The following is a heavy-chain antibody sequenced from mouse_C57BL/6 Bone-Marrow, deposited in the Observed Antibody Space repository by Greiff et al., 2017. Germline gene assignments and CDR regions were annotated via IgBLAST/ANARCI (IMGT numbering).Heavy chain of an antibody. J-gene: IGHJ2*01. Sequence: VQLQESGPELVKPGASVKISCKASGYAFSSSWMNWVKQRPGKGLEWIGRIYPGDGDTNYNGKFKGKATLTADKSSSTAYMQLSSLTSEDSAVYFCAIHRGDYWGQGTTLTVSS. V-gene: IGHV1-82*01. CDR2: IYPGDGDT. CDR1: GYAFSSSW. CDR3: AIHRGDY.